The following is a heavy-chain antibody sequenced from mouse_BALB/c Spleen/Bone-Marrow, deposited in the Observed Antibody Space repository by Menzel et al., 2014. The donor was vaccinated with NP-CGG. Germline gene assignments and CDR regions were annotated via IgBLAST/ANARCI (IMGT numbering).Heavy chain of an antibody. CDR3: ARGSSYFDY. Sequence: EVKLQESGGGLAKPEGPLKPPCAASGFTFSDYSLHWDRQAPAKRLQRDATISDGGSYTYYPDSVKGRFTISRDNAKNNLYLQMSSLKSEDTAMYYCARGSSYFDYWGQGTTLTVSS. CDR2: ISDGGSYT. CDR1: GFTFSDYS. V-gene: IGHV5-4*02. D-gene: IGHD1-1*01. J-gene: IGHJ2*01.